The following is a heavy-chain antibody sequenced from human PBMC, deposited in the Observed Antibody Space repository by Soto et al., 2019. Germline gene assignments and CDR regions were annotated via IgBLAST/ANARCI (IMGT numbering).Heavy chain of an antibody. J-gene: IGHJ4*02. CDR1: GSCISSGGYY. Sequence: SDTLSITSTVSGSCISSGGYYLSWIRQHPGKGLEWIGYIYYSGSTYYNPSLKSRVTISVDTSKNQFSLKLSSVTAADTAVYYCARSGYSYGPNPLLYWGQG. D-gene: IGHD5-18*01. CDR2: IYYSGST. V-gene: IGHV4-31*03. CDR3: ARSGYSYGPNPLLY.